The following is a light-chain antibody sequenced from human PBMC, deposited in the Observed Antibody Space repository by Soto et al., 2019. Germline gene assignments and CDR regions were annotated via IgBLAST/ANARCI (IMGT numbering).Light chain of an antibody. J-gene: IGLJ2*01. V-gene: IGLV2-8*01. CDR3: SSYAGSNNLV. Sequence: QAVLTQPPSASGSPGQSVTISCTGTSSDVGGYNYVSWYQQHPGKAPKLIIYEVSKRPSGVPDRLSGSKSGHTASLTGYGLQAEDEADYYCSSYAGSNNLVFGGGTKQTVL. CDR1: SSDVGGYNY. CDR2: EVS.